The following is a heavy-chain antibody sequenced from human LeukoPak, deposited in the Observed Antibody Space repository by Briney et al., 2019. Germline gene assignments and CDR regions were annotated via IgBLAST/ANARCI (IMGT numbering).Heavy chain of an antibody. CDR3: AREPDTSGWYWYFDL. Sequence: GSLRLSCTASGFSFSDYYMSWIRQAPGKGLEWVSYMRSGGDFVFYADSVKGRFTISRDNAKNSVYLQMNSLRVDDTAVYYCAREPDTSGWYWYFDLWGPGTLVTVSS. CDR1: GFSFSDYY. V-gene: IGHV3-11*01. J-gene: IGHJ2*01. CDR2: MRSGGDFV. D-gene: IGHD6-19*01.